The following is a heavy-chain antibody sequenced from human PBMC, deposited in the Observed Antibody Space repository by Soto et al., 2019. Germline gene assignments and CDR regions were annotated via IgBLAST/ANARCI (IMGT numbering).Heavy chain of an antibody. CDR2: INPSGGST. D-gene: IGHD3-16*01. J-gene: IGHJ6*02. CDR3: ARDMLSRYYYYGMDV. CDR1: GYTFTSYA. Sequence: ASVKVSCKASGYTFTSYAMHWVRQAPGQRLEWMGWINPSGGSTSYAQKFQGRVTMTRDTSTSTVYMELSSLRSEDTAVYYCARDMLSRYYYYGMDVWGQGTTVTVSS. V-gene: IGHV1-46*01.